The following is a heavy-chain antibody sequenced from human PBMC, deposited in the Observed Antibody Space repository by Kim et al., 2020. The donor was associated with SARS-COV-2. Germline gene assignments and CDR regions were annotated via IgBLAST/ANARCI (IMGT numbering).Heavy chain of an antibody. D-gene: IGHD6-13*01. J-gene: IGHJ6*02. CDR1: GFTFDDYA. Sequence: GGSLRLSCAASGFTFDDYAMHWVRQAPGKGLEWVSLISGDGGSTYYADSVKGRFTISRDNSKNSLYLQMNSLRTEDTALYYCAKDIAAALIGLYYYYYGMDVWGQGTTVTVSS. V-gene: IGHV3-43*02. CDR3: AKDIAAALIGLYYYYYGMDV. CDR2: ISGDGGST.